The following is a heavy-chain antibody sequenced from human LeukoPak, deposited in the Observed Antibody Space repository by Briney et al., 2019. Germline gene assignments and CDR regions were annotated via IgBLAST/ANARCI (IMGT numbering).Heavy chain of an antibody. V-gene: IGHV3-30*04. Sequence: PGGSLRLSCAASGFTFSSYAMHWVRQAPGKGLEWVAVISYDGSNKYYADPVKGRFTISRDNSKNTLYLQMNSLRAEDTAVYYCARDGSSSWLYYYYYYMDVWGKGTTVTVSS. J-gene: IGHJ6*03. CDR2: ISYDGSNK. CDR3: ARDGSSSWLYYYYYYMDV. D-gene: IGHD6-13*01. CDR1: GFTFSSYA.